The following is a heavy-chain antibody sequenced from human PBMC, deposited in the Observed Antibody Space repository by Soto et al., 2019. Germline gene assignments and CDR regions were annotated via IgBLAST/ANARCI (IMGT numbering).Heavy chain of an antibody. CDR2: IIPILGIA. CDR1: GGTFSSYT. Sequence: QVQLVQSGAEVKKPGSSVKVSCKASGGTFSSYTISWVRQAPGQGLEWMGRIIPILGIANYAQKFQGRVTITADKSTSTAYMELSSLRSEDTAVYYCARGPPSRYYYYSSGYYDYWGQGTLVTVSS. CDR3: ARGPPSRYYYYSSGYYDY. J-gene: IGHJ4*02. D-gene: IGHD3-22*01. V-gene: IGHV1-69*02.